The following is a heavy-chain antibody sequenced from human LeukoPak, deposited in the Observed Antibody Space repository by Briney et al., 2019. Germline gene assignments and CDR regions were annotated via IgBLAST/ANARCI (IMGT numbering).Heavy chain of an antibody. Sequence: GGSLRLSCAASGFTFNSYAMSWVRQAPGKGLEWVANIKQDGNEKYYVDSVEGRFTISRDNAKNSLYLQMNSLRVEDTAVYYCARGGGSFYNYWGQGTLVTVSS. CDR1: GFTFNSYA. D-gene: IGHD2-15*01. J-gene: IGHJ4*02. CDR3: ARGGGSFYNY. CDR2: IKQDGNEK. V-gene: IGHV3-7*04.